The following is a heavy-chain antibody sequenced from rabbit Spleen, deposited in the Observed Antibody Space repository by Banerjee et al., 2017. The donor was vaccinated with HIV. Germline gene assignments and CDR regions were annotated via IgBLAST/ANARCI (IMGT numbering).Heavy chain of an antibody. CDR3: ARGGNGGGDGLHL. CDR2: IYAGSSGST. D-gene: IGHD2-1*01. CDR1: GFSFSSSYW. J-gene: IGHJ3*01. V-gene: IGHV1S45*01. Sequence: QEQLEESGGGLVQPEGSLTLTCTASGFSFSSSYWICWVRQAPGKGLEWIACIYAGSSGSTYYASWAKGRFTISKTSSTTVTLQMTSLTVADTATYFCARGGNGGGDGLHLWGQGTLVTVS.